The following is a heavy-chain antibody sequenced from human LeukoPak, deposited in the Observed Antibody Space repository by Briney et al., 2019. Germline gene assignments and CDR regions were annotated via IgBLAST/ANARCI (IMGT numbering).Heavy chain of an antibody. D-gene: IGHD2-15*01. V-gene: IGHV5-10-1*01. CDR3: ASDRSSKWYFDY. CDR1: GYSFTSYW. Sequence: GESLKISCKGSGYSFTSYWITRVRQMPGKGLEWMGRIDPSDSYTNYSPSFQGHVTISADKSISTAYLQWSSLKASDTAMYYCASDRSSKWYFDYWGPGTLVTVSS. CDR2: IDPSDSYT. J-gene: IGHJ4*02.